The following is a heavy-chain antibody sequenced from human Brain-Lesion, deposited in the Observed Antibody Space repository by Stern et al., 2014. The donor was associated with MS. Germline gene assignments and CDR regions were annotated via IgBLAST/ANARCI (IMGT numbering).Heavy chain of an antibody. D-gene: IGHD3-3*01. Sequence: VQLVESGAEVKKPGASVKVSCKTSGYIFTGYYIHWVRQAPGQGLEWMAWINPNTGGTTYAQKFQGRATMSRDTSISTAYVELSSLTSDDTAVYYCARDQRGITIFGVVTDYYYLGMDVWGQGTTVTVSS. J-gene: IGHJ6*02. CDR1: GYIFTGYY. V-gene: IGHV1-2*02. CDR2: INPNTGGT. CDR3: ARDQRGITIFGVVTDYYYLGMDV.